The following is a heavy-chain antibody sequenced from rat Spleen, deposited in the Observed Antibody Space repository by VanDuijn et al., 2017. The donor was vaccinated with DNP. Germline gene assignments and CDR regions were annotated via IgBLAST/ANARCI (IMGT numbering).Heavy chain of an antibody. J-gene: IGHJ3*01. CDR1: GFNFYDYW. D-gene: IGHD4-3*01. Sequence: EVKLVESGGGLVQPGRSLKLSCAASGFNFYDYWMGWVRQAPGKGLEWIGEINKGSSTINYIPSLKDKFTISRDNAQNTLYLQMSRLGSEDTATYYCVREHLGVTYWGQGTLVTVSS. CDR2: INKGSSTI. V-gene: IGHV4-2*01. CDR3: VREHLGVTY.